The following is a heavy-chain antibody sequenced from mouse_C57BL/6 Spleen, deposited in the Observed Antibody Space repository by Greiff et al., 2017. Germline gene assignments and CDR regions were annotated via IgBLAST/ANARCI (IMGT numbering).Heavy chain of an antibody. V-gene: IGHV1-64*01. J-gene: IGHJ4*01. D-gene: IGHD2-4*01. CDR1: GYTFTSYW. Sequence: VQLQQPGAELVKPGASVKLSCKASGYTFTSYWMHWVKQRPGQGLEWIGMIHPNSGSTNYNEKFKSKATLTVDKSSSTAYMQLSSLTSEDSAVYYCARSGDYLHAMDYWGQGTSVTVSS. CDR3: ARSGDYLHAMDY. CDR2: IHPNSGST.